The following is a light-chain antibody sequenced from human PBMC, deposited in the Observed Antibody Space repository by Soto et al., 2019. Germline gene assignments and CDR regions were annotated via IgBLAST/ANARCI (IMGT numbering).Light chain of an antibody. Sequence: DIQMTQSPSSLSASVGDRVTITCQASHDIKKYLNWYQQKAHKVPKLLIHDASTLASGVPSRVTGGGSGTDFTLTINDLQPEDVATYYCQQFDDLPLTFGGGTKVDI. J-gene: IGKJ4*02. CDR1: HDIKKY. CDR3: QQFDDLPLT. CDR2: DAS. V-gene: IGKV1-33*01.